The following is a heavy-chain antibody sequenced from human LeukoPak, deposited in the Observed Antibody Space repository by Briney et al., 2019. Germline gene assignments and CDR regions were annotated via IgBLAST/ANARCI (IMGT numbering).Heavy chain of an antibody. D-gene: IGHD2-2*01. V-gene: IGHV4-34*01. CDR3: ARGRIVVVPAAIKLYDY. Sequence: PSETLSLTCAVYGGSFSGYYWSWIRQPPRKGLEWIGEINHSGSTNYNPSLKSRVTISVDTSKNQFSLKLSSVTAADTAVYYCARGRIVVVPAAIKLYDYWGQGTLVTVSS. CDR2: INHSGST. CDR1: GGSFSGYY. J-gene: IGHJ4*02.